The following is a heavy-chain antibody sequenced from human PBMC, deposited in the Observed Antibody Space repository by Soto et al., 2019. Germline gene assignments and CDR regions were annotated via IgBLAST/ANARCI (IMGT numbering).Heavy chain of an antibody. V-gene: IGHV1-46*01. J-gene: IGHJ4*02. D-gene: IGHD3-22*01. CDR2: INPSGGST. CDR1: GFTLTSNS. CDR3: ARAHITMIVVGPDY. Sequence: GPSVKVSCKASGFTLTSNSMHWVRQAPGQGLEWMGIINPSGGSTSYAQKFQGRVTMTRDTSTSTVYMELSSLRSEDTAVYYCARAHITMIVVGPDYLGQGTLVTVSS.